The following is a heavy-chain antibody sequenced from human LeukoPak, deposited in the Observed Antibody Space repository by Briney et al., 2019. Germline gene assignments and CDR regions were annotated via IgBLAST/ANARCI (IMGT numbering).Heavy chain of an antibody. CDR3: TRPGGIAVAAYYFDY. CDR2: IRSKANSYAT. V-gene: IGHV3-73*01. D-gene: IGHD6-19*01. J-gene: IGHJ4*02. CDR1: GFTFSGSA. Sequence: GGSLRLSCAASGFTFSGSAMHWVRQASGKGLEWVGRIRSKANSYATAYAASVKGRFTISRDDSKNTAYLQMNSLKTEDTAVYYCTRPGGIAVAAYYFDYWGQGTLVTVSS.